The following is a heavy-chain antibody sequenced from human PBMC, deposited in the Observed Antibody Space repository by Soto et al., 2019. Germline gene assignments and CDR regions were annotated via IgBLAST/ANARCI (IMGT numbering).Heavy chain of an antibody. CDR3: ARTGSYESPFYYYGMEI. V-gene: IGHV5-51*01. CDR1: GYDFTKYW. Sequence: PGESLKISCKGSGYDFTKYWVAWVRQMPGKGLEWMGIIHPVDSDTRYSPSFQGQVTISADRSIDTAFLQWSSLKASDTATYFCARTGSYESPFYYYGMEIWGQGTAVTVS. CDR2: IHPVDSDT. D-gene: IGHD1-26*01. J-gene: IGHJ6*02.